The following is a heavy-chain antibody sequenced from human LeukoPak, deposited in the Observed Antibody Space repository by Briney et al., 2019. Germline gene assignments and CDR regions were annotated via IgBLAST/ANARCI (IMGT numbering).Heavy chain of an antibody. D-gene: IGHD3-9*01. CDR1: GYTFTSYG. CDR3: ATTRRYFDWFYYYFDY. CDR2: ISAYNGNT. Sequence: GASVKVSCKASGYTFTSYGISWVRQAPGQGLEWMGWISAYNGNTNYAQKLQGRVTMTTDTSTSTAYMELSSLRSEDTAVYYCATTRRYFDWFYYYFDYWGQGTLVTVSS. J-gene: IGHJ4*02. V-gene: IGHV1-18*01.